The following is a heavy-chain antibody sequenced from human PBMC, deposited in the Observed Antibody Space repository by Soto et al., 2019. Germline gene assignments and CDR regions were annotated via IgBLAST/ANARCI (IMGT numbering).Heavy chain of an antibody. J-gene: IGHJ5*02. CDR1: GGSFSGYY. CDR3: ARGVDIVATIPGDWFDP. D-gene: IGHD5-12*01. Sequence: QVQLQQWGAGLLKPSETLSLTCAVYGGSFSGYYWSWIRQPPGKGLEWIGEINHSGSTNYNPSLKSRVTISVDTSKNQFSLKLSSVTAADTAVYYCARGVDIVATIPGDWFDPWGQGTLVTVSP. CDR2: INHSGST. V-gene: IGHV4-34*01.